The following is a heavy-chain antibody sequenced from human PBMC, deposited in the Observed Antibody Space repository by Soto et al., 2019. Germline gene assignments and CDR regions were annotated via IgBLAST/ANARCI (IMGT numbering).Heavy chain of an antibody. V-gene: IGHV3-15*01. CDR3: TTDLEDFWSGYYTKKLDFDY. CDR2: IKSKTDGGTT. J-gene: IGHJ4*02. Sequence: GGSLRLSCAASGFTFSNAWMSWVRQAPGKGLEWVGRIKSKTDGGTTDYAAPVKGRFTISRDDSKNTLYLQMNSLKTEDTAVYYCTTDLEDFWSGYYTKKLDFDYWGQGTLVTVSS. CDR1: GFTFSNAW. D-gene: IGHD3-3*01.